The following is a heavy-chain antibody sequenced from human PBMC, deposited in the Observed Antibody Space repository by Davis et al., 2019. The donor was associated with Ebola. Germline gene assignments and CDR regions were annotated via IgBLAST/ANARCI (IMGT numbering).Heavy chain of an antibody. J-gene: IGHJ2*01. CDR1: GGSISSGGYY. D-gene: IGHD6-19*01. CDR2: IYYSGST. CDR3: ARLEQWLVPWYFDL. V-gene: IGHV4-31*03. Sequence: SETLSLTCTVSGGSISSGGYYWSWIRQHPGKGLEWIGYIYYSGSTYYNPSLKSRVTISVDTSKNQFSLKLSSVTAADTAVYYCARLEQWLVPWYFDLWGRGTLVTVSS.